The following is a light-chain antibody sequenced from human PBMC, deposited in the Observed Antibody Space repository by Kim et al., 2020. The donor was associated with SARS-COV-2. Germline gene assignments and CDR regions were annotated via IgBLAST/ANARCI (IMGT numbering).Light chain of an antibody. CDR1: SSDVGKYKY. Sequence: QSALTQPRSVSGSPGQPVTISCTGTSSDVGKYKYVSWYQQHPSKAPKLIISEVSKRPAGVPDRFSGSKSGNTASLTISGLQAEDEADYYCCAYAGTYYIFGTGTKVTVL. J-gene: IGLJ1*01. V-gene: IGLV2-11*01. CDR2: EVS. CDR3: CAYAGTYYI.